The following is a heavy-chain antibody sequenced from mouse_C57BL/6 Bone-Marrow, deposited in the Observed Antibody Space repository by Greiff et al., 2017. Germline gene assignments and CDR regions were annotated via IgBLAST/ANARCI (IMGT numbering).Heavy chain of an antibody. CDR1: GYTFTDHT. V-gene: IGHV1-78*01. D-gene: IGHD2-4*01. CDR2: IYPRDGST. J-gene: IGHJ2*01. CDR3: ARLGYDYDGGGYYFDD. Sequence: QVQLKQSDAELVKPGASVKISCKVSGYTFTDHTIHWMKQRPEQGLVWIGYIYPRDGSTKYIEKFKGKATLTADKSSSTAYMQLNSLTSEDSAVYFCARLGYDYDGGGYYFDDWGQGTTLTVSS.